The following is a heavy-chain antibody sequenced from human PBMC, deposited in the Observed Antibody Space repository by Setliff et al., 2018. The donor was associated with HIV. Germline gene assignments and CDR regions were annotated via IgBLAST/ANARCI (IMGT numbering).Heavy chain of an antibody. CDR3: TRRRRAPGTGDLEAY. CDR1: GYTFSDYW. V-gene: IGHV5-51*01. CDR2: VYPGDSSP. Sequence: GESLKISCKGSGYTFSDYWIGWVRQMPGKGLEWMGIVYPGDSSPKYSPSFQGQVTISADTSITTAYLQWSSLKASDTAMYYCTRRRRAPGTGDLEAYWGQGTLVTVSS. J-gene: IGHJ4*02. D-gene: IGHD3-9*01.